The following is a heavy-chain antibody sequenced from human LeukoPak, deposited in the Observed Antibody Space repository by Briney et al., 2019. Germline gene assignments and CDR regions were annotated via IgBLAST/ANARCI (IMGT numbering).Heavy chain of an antibody. J-gene: IGHJ3*02. V-gene: IGHV4-31*03. CDR2: IYYSGST. Sequence: SQTLSLTCTVSAGSIISGVYYWSWIRQHPGNNLEWIGDIYYSGSTYYNPSLKSRLTISLDTSKNQFSLKLTSVTAADTAVYYCGGITGTRRGFDIWGQGTMVTVSS. CDR3: GGITGTRRGFDI. D-gene: IGHD1-20*01. CDR1: AGSIISGVYY.